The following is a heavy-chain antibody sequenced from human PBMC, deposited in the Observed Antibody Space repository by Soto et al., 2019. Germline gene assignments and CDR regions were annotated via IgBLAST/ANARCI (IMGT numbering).Heavy chain of an antibody. CDR2: ISYDGSNK. V-gene: IGHV3-30*18. CDR3: AKDEYYYDSSGYYGPYYFDY. CDR1: GFTFSSYG. J-gene: IGHJ4*02. D-gene: IGHD3-22*01. Sequence: PGGSLRLSCAASGFTFSSYGMHWVRQAPGKGLEWVAVISYDGSNKYYADSVKGRFTISRDNSKNTLYLQMNSLRAEDTAVYYCAKDEYYYDSSGYYGPYYFDYWGQGTLVTVSS.